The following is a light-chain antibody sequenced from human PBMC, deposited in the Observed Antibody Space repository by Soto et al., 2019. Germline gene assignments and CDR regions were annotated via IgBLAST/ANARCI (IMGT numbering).Light chain of an antibody. CDR1: QSVGSD. V-gene: IGKV3-15*01. J-gene: IGKJ1*01. CDR3: QQYNKWPPST. CDR2: DAS. Sequence: EKVMTQSPATLSVSPGERATLSCRASQSVGSDLAWYQQKPGQPPRLLIYDASTRATGIPSRFSGSGSGTDFTLTISSLEPEDFAVYYCQQYNKWPPSTFGQGNKVEI.